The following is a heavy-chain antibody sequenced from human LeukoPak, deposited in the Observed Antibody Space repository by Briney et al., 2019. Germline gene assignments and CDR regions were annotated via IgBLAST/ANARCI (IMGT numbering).Heavy chain of an antibody. CDR3: AKNRASSSRSYYHYYMDV. CDR2: ISGSGGST. CDR1: GFTFSSYA. D-gene: IGHD6-6*01. J-gene: IGHJ6*03. Sequence: PGGSLRLSCAASGFTFSSYAMSWVRQAPGKGLEWVSAISGSGGSTYYADSVKGRFTISRDNSKNTLYLQMNSLRAEDTAVYYCAKNRASSSRSYYHYYMDVWGKGTTVTVSS. V-gene: IGHV3-23*01.